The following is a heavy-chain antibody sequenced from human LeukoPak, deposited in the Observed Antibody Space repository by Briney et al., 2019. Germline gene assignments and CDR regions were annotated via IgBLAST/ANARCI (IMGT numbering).Heavy chain of an antibody. CDR3: AREVYGDFDY. D-gene: IGHD4-17*01. Sequence: KPSETLSLTCTVSDGSISNYYWSWIRQPPGKGLEWIGYIYYSGSTNYNPSLKSRVTISVDTSKDQFSLKLSSVTAADTAVYYCAREVYGDFDYWGQGTLVTVSS. J-gene: IGHJ4*02. CDR2: IYYSGST. V-gene: IGHV4-59*12. CDR1: DGSISNYY.